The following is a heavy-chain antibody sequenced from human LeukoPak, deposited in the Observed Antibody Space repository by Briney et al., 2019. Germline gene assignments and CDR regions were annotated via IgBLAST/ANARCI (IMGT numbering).Heavy chain of an antibody. J-gene: IGHJ6*02. CDR2: IKPDGSEK. CDR1: GFTFSSYW. V-gene: IGHV3-7*01. Sequence: GGSLRLSCAASGFTFSSYWMSWVRQAPGKGLGWVANIKPDGSEKYYVDSVKGRFTISRDSARNSLCLQMNSLRAEDTAVYFCARGGSLDVWGQGTTVTVSS. CDR3: ARGGSLDV.